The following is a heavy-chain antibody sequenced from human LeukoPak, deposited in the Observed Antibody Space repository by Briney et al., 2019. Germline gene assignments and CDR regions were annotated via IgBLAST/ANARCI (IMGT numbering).Heavy chain of an antibody. Sequence: KPSETLSLTCTVSGDSISSSGYYWGWIRQPPAKGLEWIGSIYHSGRTHYNPSLKSRVTISGDTSKNQFSLKLSSVTAAETAVYYCARGLTPDAFDIWGQGTMVTVSS. CDR1: GDSISSSGYY. V-gene: IGHV4-38-2*02. J-gene: IGHJ3*02. CDR2: IYHSGRT. CDR3: ARGLTPDAFDI.